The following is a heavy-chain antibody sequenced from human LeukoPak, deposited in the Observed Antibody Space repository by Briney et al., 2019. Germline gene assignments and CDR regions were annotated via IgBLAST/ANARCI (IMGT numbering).Heavy chain of an antibody. J-gene: IGHJ4*02. V-gene: IGHV4-31*03. Sequence: PSETLSLTCTVSGGSISSGGYYWSWIRQHPGKGLEWIGYIYYSGSTYYNPSLKGRITISVDTSKNQFSLKLSSVTAADTAVYYCARDKYYDSSGYYYGLDYWGQGTLVTVSS. D-gene: IGHD3-22*01. CDR2: IYYSGST. CDR1: GGSISSGGYY. CDR3: ARDKYYDSSGYYYGLDY.